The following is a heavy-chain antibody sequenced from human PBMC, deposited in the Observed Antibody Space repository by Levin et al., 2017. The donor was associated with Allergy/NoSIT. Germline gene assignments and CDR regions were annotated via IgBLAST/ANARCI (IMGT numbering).Heavy chain of an antibody. J-gene: IGHJ4*02. CDR1: GFTFSSYA. Sequence: QAGGSLRLSCAASGFTFSSYAMHWVRQAPGKGLEWVAVISYNGNNEYYADSVKGRFTISRDNSKNTLYLQMNSLRAEDTAVYYCAKDEYYYGSGTSPDYWGQGTLVTVSS. V-gene: IGHV3-30-3*01. CDR2: ISYNGNNE. CDR3: AKDEYYYGSGTSPDY. D-gene: IGHD3-10*01.